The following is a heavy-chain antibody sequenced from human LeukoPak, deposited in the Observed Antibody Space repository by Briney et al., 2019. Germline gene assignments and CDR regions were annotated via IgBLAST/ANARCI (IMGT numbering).Heavy chain of an antibody. D-gene: IGHD2-15*01. CDR2: IRYDGSNQ. V-gene: IGHV3-30*02. CDR3: AIVVVVAATDDFDY. J-gene: IGHJ4*02. CDR1: GFTFSNYG. Sequence: GGSLRLSCVASGFTFSNYGVHWVRQAPDKGLEWVAFIRYDGSNQHYADSVKGRFTISRDNSKNKLFLQMNSLRVEDTAVYYCAIVVVVAATDDFDYWGQGTRVTVSS.